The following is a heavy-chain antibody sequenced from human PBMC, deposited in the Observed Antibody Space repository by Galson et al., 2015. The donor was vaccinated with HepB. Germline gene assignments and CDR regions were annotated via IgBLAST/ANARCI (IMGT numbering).Heavy chain of an antibody. CDR3: ARDRTPDSSSWYFYHFDY. D-gene: IGHD6-13*01. Sequence: SVKVSCKASGYTFTSYYMHWVRQAPGQGLEWMGIINPSVGSTSYAQKFQGRVTMTRDTSTSTVYMELSSLRSEDTAVYYCARDRTPDSSSWYFYHFDYWGQGTLVTVSS. V-gene: IGHV1-46*01. CDR2: INPSVGST. J-gene: IGHJ4*02. CDR1: GYTFTSYY.